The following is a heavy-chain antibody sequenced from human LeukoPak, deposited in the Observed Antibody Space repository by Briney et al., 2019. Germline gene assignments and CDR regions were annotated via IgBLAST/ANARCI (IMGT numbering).Heavy chain of an antibody. CDR2: IYSGGST. CDR3: ASRIAARPIDY. J-gene: IGHJ4*02. V-gene: IGHV3-66*01. CDR1: GFTVSSNY. D-gene: IGHD6-6*01. Sequence: PGGSLRLSCAASGFTVSSNYMSWVRKAPGKGLEWVSVIYSGGSTYYADSVKGRFTISRDNSKNTLYLQMNSLRAEDTAVYYCASRIAARPIDYWGQGTLVTVSS.